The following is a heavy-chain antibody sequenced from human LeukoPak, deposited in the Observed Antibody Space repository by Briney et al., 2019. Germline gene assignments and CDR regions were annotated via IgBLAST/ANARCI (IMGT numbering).Heavy chain of an antibody. CDR3: ATIKRGSIFGYFDF. D-gene: IGHD5-18*01. CDR1: GGSISSHH. CDR2: LFDSVNT. V-gene: IGHV4-59*11. Sequence: SETLSLTCTVSGGSISSHHWSWIRQPPGKGLEWIAYLFDSVNTKDNPSLQSRLTLSADTSKNQFSLRLSSVTAADTAVYYCATIKRGSIFGYFDFWGRESRSPSPQ. J-gene: IGHJ4*02.